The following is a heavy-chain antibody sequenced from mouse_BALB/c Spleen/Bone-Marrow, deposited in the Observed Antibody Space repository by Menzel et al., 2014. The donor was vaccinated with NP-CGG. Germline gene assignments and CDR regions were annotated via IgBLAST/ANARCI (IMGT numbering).Heavy chain of an antibody. V-gene: IGHV5-12-2*01. CDR2: ITDGGGAT. CDR1: GFTFNSNT. D-gene: IGHD2-14*01. CDR3: TRPRYPFYAMDS. J-gene: IGHJ4*01. Sequence: DVKLVESGGGLVQPGGSLKLSCAASGFTFNSNTMSWVRQTPEKRLEWVAHITDGGGATYYLDTVKGRFTISRDSAKNTPYLQMSSLKSEDTAMYYCTRPRYPFYAMDSWGQGTSVTASS.